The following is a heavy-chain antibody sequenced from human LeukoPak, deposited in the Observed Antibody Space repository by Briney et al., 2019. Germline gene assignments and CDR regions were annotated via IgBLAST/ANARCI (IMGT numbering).Heavy chain of an antibody. V-gene: IGHV3-23*01. D-gene: IGHD6-13*01. Sequence: GGSLRLSCAASGFTFSTYAMTWVRQAPGKGLEWVSVAIGGSSCTSYEGYSEGRFTIYSGNSKNTLYLQMNSLRAEDTAVYYCAKDRGDSSWYFDYWGQGTLVTVSS. CDR1: GFTFSTYA. CDR2: AIGGSSCT. CDR3: AKDRGDSSWYFDY. J-gene: IGHJ4*02.